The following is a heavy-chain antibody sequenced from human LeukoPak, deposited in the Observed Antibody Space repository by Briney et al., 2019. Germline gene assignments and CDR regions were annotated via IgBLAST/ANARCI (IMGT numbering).Heavy chain of an antibody. CDR1: GFTFSGSD. CDR2: ITTKASNYAT. V-gene: IGHV3-73*01. Sequence: GGSLRLSCEASGFTFSGSDIHWVRQASGRGLEWVGRITTKASNYATAYGASVKGRFTISRDDSENTAYLQMNSLKTEDTAVYYCTAYRSGHYWGQGTLVTVSS. J-gene: IGHJ4*02. CDR3: TAYRSGHY. D-gene: IGHD6-19*01.